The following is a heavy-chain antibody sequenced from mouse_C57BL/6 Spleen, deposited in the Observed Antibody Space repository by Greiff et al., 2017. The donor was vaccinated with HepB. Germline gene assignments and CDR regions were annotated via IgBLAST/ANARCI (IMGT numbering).Heavy chain of an antibody. Sequence: VMLVESGAELARPGASVKLSCKASGYTFTSYGISWVKQRTGQGLEWIGEIYPRSGNTYYNEKFKGKATLTADKSSSTAYMELRSLTSEDSAVYFCAREDYYGSSYGAMDYWGQGTSVTVSS. J-gene: IGHJ4*01. CDR1: GYTFTSYG. CDR3: AREDYYGSSYGAMDY. D-gene: IGHD1-1*01. V-gene: IGHV1-81*01. CDR2: IYPRSGNT.